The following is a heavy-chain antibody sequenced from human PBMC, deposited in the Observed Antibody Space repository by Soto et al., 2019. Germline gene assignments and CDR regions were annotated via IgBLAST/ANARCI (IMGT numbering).Heavy chain of an antibody. V-gene: IGHV1-18*01. Sequence: ASVKVSCKASGYTFTSYGITWVRQAPGQGLEWMGWTSAYNGNTNYAQKFQGRVTITADESTSTAYMELSSLRSEDTAVYYCARGLRDSYGYGYGYWGQGTLVTVSS. CDR1: GYTFTSYG. J-gene: IGHJ4*02. CDR2: TSAYNGNT. CDR3: ARGLRDSYGYGYGY. D-gene: IGHD5-18*01.